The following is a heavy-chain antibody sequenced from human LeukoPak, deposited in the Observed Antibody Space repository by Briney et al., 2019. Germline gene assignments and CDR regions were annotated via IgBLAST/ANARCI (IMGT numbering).Heavy chain of an antibody. J-gene: IGHJ1*01. Sequence: GGSLRLSCAASGFTFSSYSMSWVRQAPGKGLEWVSSISSSSSYIYYADSVKGRFTISRDNAKNSLYLQMNSLRAEDTAVYYCARDTYYYDSSGYYSQYEYFQHWGQGTLVTVSS. D-gene: IGHD3-22*01. V-gene: IGHV3-21*01. CDR3: ARDTYYYDSSGYYSQYEYFQH. CDR2: ISSSSSYI. CDR1: GFTFSSYS.